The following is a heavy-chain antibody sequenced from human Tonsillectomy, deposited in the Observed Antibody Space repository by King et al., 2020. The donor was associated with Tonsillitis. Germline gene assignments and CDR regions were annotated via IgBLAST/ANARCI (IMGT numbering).Heavy chain of an antibody. CDR1: GFSFRDYA. J-gene: IGHJ6*02. D-gene: IGHD2-15*01. V-gene: IGHV3-23*04. CDR3: AKFRQWGFSDRIYGVDV. Sequence: VQLVESGGGLVQPGGSQRLSCEGSGFSFRDYAMSWVRQIPGKGLEWISSITGTGDTTYVADSLKGRFTISRDNSRNTLYLHMHSLRADDTATYYCAKFRQWGFSDRIYGVDVWGPGTTVTVSS. CDR2: ITGTGDTT.